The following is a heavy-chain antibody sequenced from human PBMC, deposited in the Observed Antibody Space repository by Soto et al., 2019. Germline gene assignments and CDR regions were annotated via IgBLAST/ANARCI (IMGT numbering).Heavy chain of an antibody. CDR1: GFDFSSDV. J-gene: IGHJ3*01. D-gene: IGHD1-26*01. Sequence: GGSLRLSCAASGFDFSSDVMNWVRQAPGKGLEWVASIFGSGRTTYYADSVKGRFNISRDNSKNTLYLQLNSPRVEDTALYYCAKSTSGSSFAAFDLWGQGPMAT. V-gene: IGHV3-23*01. CDR3: AKSTSGSSFAAFDL. CDR2: IFGSGRTT.